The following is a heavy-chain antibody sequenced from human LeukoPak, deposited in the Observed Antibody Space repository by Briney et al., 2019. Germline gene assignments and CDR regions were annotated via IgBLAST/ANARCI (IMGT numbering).Heavy chain of an antibody. CDR3: ARYPSSSWLSTPFYYYYYGMDV. V-gene: IGHV1-46*01. J-gene: IGHJ6*02. Sequence: ASVKVSCKASGGTFSSYAISWVRQAPGQGLEWMGIINPSGGSTSYAQKFQGRVTMTRDTSTSTVYMELSSLRSEDTAVYYCARYPSSSWLSTPFYYYYYGMDVWGQGTTVTVSS. CDR2: INPSGGST. CDR1: GGTFSSYA. D-gene: IGHD6-13*01.